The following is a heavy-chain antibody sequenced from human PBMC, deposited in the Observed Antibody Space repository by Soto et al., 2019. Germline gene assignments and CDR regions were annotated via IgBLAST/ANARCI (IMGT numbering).Heavy chain of an antibody. J-gene: IGHJ3*02. D-gene: IGHD3-10*01. V-gene: IGHV4-59*01. Sequence: PSETLSLTCTVSGGSISRYYWSWIRQPPGKGLEWIGYMYNTGSTVYNPSFKSRVTISVDTSKNQFSLKLSSVTAADTAVYYCARVWGGAFDIWGQGTMVTVSS. CDR1: GGSISRYY. CDR2: MYNTGST. CDR3: ARVWGGAFDI.